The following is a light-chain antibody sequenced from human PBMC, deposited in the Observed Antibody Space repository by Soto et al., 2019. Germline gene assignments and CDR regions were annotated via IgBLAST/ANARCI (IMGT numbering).Light chain of an antibody. CDR1: QSVRSDY. J-gene: IGKJ4*01. Sequence: EIVLTQSPDTLSLSPGQRATLSCRASQSVRSDYFAWYQQKPGQAPRVIIFGVSTRATGVPGRFSGSGSGTDCTLTISRLGPEDFALYYCQQYGNSPLTFGGGTKVEIK. V-gene: IGKV3-20*01. CDR3: QQYGNSPLT. CDR2: GVS.